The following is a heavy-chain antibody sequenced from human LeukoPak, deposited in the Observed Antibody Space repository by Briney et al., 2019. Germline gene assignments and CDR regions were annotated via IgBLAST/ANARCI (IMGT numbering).Heavy chain of an antibody. Sequence: GGSLRLSCAASGFTFRSYSMNWVRQAPGKGLEWVSSISSSSSYIYYADSVKGRFTISRDNAKNSLYLQMNSLRAEDTAVYYCARDRSDYFDYWGQGTLVTVSS. V-gene: IGHV3-21*01. CDR3: ARDRSDYFDY. CDR2: ISSSSSYI. J-gene: IGHJ4*02. CDR1: GFTFRSYS.